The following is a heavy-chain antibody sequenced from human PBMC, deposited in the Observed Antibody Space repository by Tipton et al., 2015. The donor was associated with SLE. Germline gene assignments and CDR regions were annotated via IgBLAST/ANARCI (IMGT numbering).Heavy chain of an antibody. CDR3: AKDRLGGYDSGLFGY. CDR2: ISGSGGST. D-gene: IGHD5-12*01. V-gene: IGHV3-23*01. J-gene: IGHJ4*02. Sequence: SLRLSCAASGFTFSSYAMSWVRQAPGKGLEWVSAISGSGGSTYYADSVKGRFTISRDNSKNTLYLQMNSLRAEDTAAYYCAKDRLGGYDSGLFGYWGQGTLVTVSS. CDR1: GFTFSSYA.